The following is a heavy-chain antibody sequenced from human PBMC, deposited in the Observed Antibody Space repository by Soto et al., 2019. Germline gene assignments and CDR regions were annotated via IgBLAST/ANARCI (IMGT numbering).Heavy chain of an antibody. V-gene: IGHV4-39*07. CDR3: ARVSGSYYYGMDV. J-gene: IGHJ6*02. CDR1: GGSISSSSYY. D-gene: IGHD1-26*01. Sequence: SETLSLTCTFSGGSISSSSYYLGCMIQGPGKGLEWIGSIYYSGSTYYNPSLKSRVTISVDTSKNQFSLKLSSVTAADTAVYYCARVSGSYYYGMDVWGQGTTVTVSS. CDR2: IYYSGST.